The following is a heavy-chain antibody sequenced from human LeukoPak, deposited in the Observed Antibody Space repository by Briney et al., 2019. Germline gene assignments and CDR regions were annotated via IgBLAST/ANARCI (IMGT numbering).Heavy chain of an antibody. D-gene: IGHD1-26*01. V-gene: IGHV4-4*07. CDR3: ARLFRGSFVDY. CDR1: GGSISYYY. J-gene: IGHJ4*02. Sequence: SETLSLTCTVSGGSISYYYWSWIRQPAGKGLEWIGRIYISATTNYNPSLKSRVTISVDTSKNQFSLKLSSVTAADTAVYYCARLFRGSFVDYWGQGTLVTVSS. CDR2: IYISATT.